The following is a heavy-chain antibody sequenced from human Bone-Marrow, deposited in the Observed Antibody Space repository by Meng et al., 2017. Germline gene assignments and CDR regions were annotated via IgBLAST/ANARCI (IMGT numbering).Heavy chain of an antibody. CDR1: GDTLTSYA. J-gene: IGHJ4*02. V-gene: IGHV1-3*01. CDR3: ARLGSSFDY. CDR2: INAGNGNT. Sequence: QFQLGKYGGEGKKQSDSGKVSCKASGDTLTSYALHGVRQAPGQRLEWMGWINAGNGNTKYSQKFQGRVTITRDTSASTAYMELRSLRSEDTAVYYCARLGSSFDYWGQGTLVTVSS. D-gene: IGHD2-2*01.